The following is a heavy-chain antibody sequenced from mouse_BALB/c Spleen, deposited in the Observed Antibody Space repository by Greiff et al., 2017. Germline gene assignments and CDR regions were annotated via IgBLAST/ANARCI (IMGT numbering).Heavy chain of an antibody. V-gene: IGHV3-6*02. CDR1: GYSITSGYY. Sequence: EVQLQQSGPGLVKPSQSLSLTCSVTGYSITSGYYWNWIRQFPGNKLEWMGYISYDGSNNYNPSLKNRISITRDTSKNQFFLKLNSVTTEDTATYYCARDRGDLLDWGQGTTLTVSS. CDR3: ARDRGDLLD. D-gene: IGHD2-1*01. J-gene: IGHJ2*01. CDR2: ISYDGSN.